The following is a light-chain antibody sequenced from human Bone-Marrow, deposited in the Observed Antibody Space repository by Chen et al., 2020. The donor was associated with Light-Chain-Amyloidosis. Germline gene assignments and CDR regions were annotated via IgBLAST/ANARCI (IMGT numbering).Light chain of an antibody. CDR1: QTISSNY. CDR3: QQYGTSPLT. CDR2: GSS. J-gene: IGKJ4*01. V-gene: IGKV3-20*01. Sequence: EIVLTQSPGTLSLSPGEGANLSCRASQTISSNYLTWYQQKFGQAPRLLIYGSSSRATGIPDRFTGSESGTDFTLTINRLEPEDFAMYYCQQYGTSPLTFGGGTNVEIK.